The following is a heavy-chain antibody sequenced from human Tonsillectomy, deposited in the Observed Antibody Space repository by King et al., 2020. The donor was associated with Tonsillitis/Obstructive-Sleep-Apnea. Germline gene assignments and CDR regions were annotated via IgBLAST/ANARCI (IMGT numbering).Heavy chain of an antibody. V-gene: IGHV3-30*01. Sequence: VQLVESGGGVVQPGRSLRLSCAASGFTFSSYAMHWVRQAPGKGLEWVAVISYDGSNKYYADSVKGRFTISRDNSKNTLYLQMNSLRAEDTAVYYCARDQPEGDTTPLTFYYYMDVWGKGTTVTVSS. CDR1: GFTFSSYA. CDR3: ARDQPEGDTTPLTFYYYMDV. CDR2: ISYDGSNK. J-gene: IGHJ6*03. D-gene: IGHD3-16*01.